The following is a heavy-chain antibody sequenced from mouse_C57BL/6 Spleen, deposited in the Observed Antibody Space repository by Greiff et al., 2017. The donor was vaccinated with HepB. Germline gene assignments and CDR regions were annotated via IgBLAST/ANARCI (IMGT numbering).Heavy chain of an antibody. J-gene: IGHJ3*01. CDR2: ISSGSSTI. D-gene: IGHD2-4*01. Sequence: EVQLVESGGGLVKPGGSLKLSCAASGFTFSDYGMHWVRQAPEKGLEWVAYISSGSSTIYYADTVKGRFTISRDNAKNTLFLQMTSLRSEDTAMYYCASPYDYDAWFAYWGQGTLVTVSA. CDR3: ASPYDYDAWFAY. CDR1: GFTFSDYG. V-gene: IGHV5-17*01.